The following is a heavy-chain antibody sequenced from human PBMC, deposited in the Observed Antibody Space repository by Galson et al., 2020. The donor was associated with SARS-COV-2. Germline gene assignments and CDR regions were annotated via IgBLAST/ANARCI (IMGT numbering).Heavy chain of an antibody. Sequence: SGHTLVKPPETLTLTCTVSGVSLSHPSMGVSWIRQPPGNALEWLAHIFSNEETAYSTSLESRLTISKATYNSQVVLTMSNMDPVDTATYSCAQFNTVFGDPSVACHICAQCIMVTVSS. CDR2: IFSNEET. V-gene: IGHV2-26*01. J-gene: IGHJ3*02. CDR3: AQFNTVFGDPSVACHI. CDR1: GVSLSHPSMG. D-gene: IGHD3-10*01.